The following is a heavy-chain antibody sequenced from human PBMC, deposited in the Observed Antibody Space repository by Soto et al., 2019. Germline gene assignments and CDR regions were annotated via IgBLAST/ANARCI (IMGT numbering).Heavy chain of an antibody. CDR3: ARVRDVGGKSCMDV. V-gene: IGHV4-59*01. Sequence: KPSETLSLTCTVSGGSISSYYWSWIRQPPGKGLEWIGYIYYSGSTNYNPSLKSRVTISVDTSKNQFSLKLSSVTAADTAVYYCARVRDVGGKSCMDVWGQGTTVTVSS. J-gene: IGHJ6*02. CDR2: IYYSGST. CDR1: GGSISSYY. D-gene: IGHD2-15*01.